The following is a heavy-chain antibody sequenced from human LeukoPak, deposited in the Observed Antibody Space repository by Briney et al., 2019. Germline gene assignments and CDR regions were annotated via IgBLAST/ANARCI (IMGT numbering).Heavy chain of an antibody. Sequence: PSETLSLTCTVSGGSISKYYWSWIRQPPGKGLEWIGYIYYSGSTNYNPSLKSRVTISVDTSKNQFSLKLSSVTAADTAVYYCARERYFDWLSPSAWFDPWGQGTLVTVSS. CDR1: GGSISKYY. CDR2: IYYSGST. CDR3: ARERYFDWLSPSAWFDP. D-gene: IGHD3-9*01. J-gene: IGHJ5*02. V-gene: IGHV4-59*01.